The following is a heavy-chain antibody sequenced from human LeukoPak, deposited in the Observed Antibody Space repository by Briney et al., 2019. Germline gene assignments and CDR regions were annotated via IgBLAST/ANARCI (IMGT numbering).Heavy chain of an antibody. V-gene: IGHV3-23*01. J-gene: IGHJ4*02. D-gene: IGHD3-10*01. CDR3: AKDPAGSGNPYYFDY. CDR2: ISGSGGST. Sequence: GGSLRLSCAASGFTFSSYAMSWVRQAPGKGLERVSAISGSGGSTYYADSVKGRFTISRDNSKNTLYLQMNSLRAEDTAVYYCAKDPAGSGNPYYFDYWGQGTLVTVSS. CDR1: GFTFSSYA.